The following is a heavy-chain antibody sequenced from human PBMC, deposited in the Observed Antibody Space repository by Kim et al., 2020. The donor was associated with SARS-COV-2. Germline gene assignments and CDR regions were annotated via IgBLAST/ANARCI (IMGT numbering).Heavy chain of an antibody. CDR3: AKDFSLDWRFGDRGAFDI. CDR2: ISWNSGSI. CDR1: GFTFDDYA. D-gene: IGHD3-10*01. Sequence: GGSLRLSCAASGFTFDDYAMHWVRQAPGKGLEWVSGISWNSGSIGYADSVKGRFTISRDNAKNSLYLQMNSLRAEDTALYYCAKDFSLDWRFGDRGAFDIWGQGTMVTVSS. V-gene: IGHV3-9*01. J-gene: IGHJ3*02.